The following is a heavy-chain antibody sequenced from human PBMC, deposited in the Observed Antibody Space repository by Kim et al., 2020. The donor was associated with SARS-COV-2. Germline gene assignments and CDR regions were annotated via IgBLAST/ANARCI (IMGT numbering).Heavy chain of an antibody. CDR1: GFTFSSYA. CDR2: ISGSGGST. CDR3: AKDMAQTRITGIGYGMDV. J-gene: IGHJ6*02. D-gene: IGHD1-20*01. Sequence: GGSLRLSCAASGFTFSSYAMSWVRQAPGKGLEWVSAISGSGGSTYYADSVKGRFTISRDNSKNTLYLQMNSLRAEDTAVYYCAKDMAQTRITGIGYGMDVCGHGATVTVSS. V-gene: IGHV3-23*01.